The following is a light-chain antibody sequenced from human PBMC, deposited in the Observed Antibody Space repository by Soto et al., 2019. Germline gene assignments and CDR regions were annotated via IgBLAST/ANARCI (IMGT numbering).Light chain of an antibody. Sequence: EIVLTQSPGTLSLSPGEGATLSCRASQSVSTNFFAWYQQKPGQAPMLLIYGASTRATGIPDRFSGSGSGTDFTLTISRLEPEDFAVYYCQQYGRTSWTFGQGTKVEIK. CDR3: QQYGRTSWT. V-gene: IGKV3-20*01. J-gene: IGKJ1*01. CDR2: GAS. CDR1: QSVSTNF.